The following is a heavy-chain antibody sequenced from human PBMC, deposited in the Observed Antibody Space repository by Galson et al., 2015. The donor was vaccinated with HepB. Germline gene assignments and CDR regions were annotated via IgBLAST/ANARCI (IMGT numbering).Heavy chain of an antibody. J-gene: IGHJ4*02. D-gene: IGHD3-10*01. CDR2: IVSDGSST. CDR3: ASGGPSYSFSY. CDR1: GITFSSYW. Sequence: SLRLSCAASGITFSSYWMHWVRQVPGKGLVWVSRIVSDGSSTSYADSVKDRFTISRDNAKNTVYLQMSSLRAEDTGVYYCASGGPSYSFSYWGQGTLVTVSS. V-gene: IGHV3-74*01.